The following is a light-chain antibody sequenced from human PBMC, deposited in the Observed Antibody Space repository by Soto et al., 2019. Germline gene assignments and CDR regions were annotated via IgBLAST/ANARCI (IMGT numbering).Light chain of an antibody. CDR3: AAWDDSLNGVV. V-gene: IGLV1-36*01. CDR1: SSNIGNNA. Sequence: QSVLTQPPSVSDAPRQRVTISCSGSSSNIGNNAVNWYQQLPGKAPKLLIYYDDLLPSGVSDRFSGSKSGTSASLAISGLQSDDEADYYCAAWDDSLNGVVFGGGTNLTVL. CDR2: YDD. J-gene: IGLJ2*01.